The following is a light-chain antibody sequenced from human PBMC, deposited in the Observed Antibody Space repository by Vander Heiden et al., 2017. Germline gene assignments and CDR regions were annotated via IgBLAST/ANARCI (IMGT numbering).Light chain of an antibody. CDR1: QSISIW. J-gene: IGKJ2*01. Sequence: DSQMTQSASTLSASAGDRVTITCRASQSISIWLAWYQQKPGQAPNLLIYKASNLQTGVPSRFSGSGSGTDFTLTISSLQPEDVATYYCQHYNNFPYTFGQGTKLEIK. CDR2: KAS. V-gene: IGKV1-5*03. CDR3: QHYNNFPYT.